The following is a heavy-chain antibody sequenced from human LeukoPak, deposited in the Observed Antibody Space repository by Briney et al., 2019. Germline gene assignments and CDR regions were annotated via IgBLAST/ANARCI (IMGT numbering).Heavy chain of an antibody. V-gene: IGHV3-72*01. D-gene: IGHD4-11*01. CDR3: ATGSSNGLSLFDY. J-gene: IGHJ4*02. CDR1: GFTSSDHY. CDR2: IRNKVNSYTT. Sequence: GGSLRLSCVVSGFTSSDHYIDWARQAPGKGLEWVGRIRNKVNSYTTEYAASVKGRFTISRDDSKNSLWLQMNGLKTEDSAVYYCATGSSNGLSLFDYWGQGTLVTVSS.